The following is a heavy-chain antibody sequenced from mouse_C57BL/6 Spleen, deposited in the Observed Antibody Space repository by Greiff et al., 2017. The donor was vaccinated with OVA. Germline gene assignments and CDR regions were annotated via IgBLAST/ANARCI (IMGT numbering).Heavy chain of an antibody. CDR1: GYTFTSYW. CDR3: ARCYYYGSSYDFDY. J-gene: IGHJ2*01. D-gene: IGHD1-1*01. V-gene: IGHV1-52*01. CDR2: IDPSDSET. Sequence: QVQLKQPGAELVRPGSSVKLSCKASGYTFTSYWMHWVKQRPIQGLEWIGNIDPSDSETHYNQKFKDKATLTVDKSSSTAYMQLSSLTSEDSAVYYCARCYYYGSSYDFDYWGQGTTVTVSS.